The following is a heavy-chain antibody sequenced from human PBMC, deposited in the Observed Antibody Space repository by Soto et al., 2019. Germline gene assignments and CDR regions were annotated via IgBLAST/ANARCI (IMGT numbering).Heavy chain of an antibody. CDR1: GYTFTSYG. V-gene: IGHV1-18*04. CDR2: ISAYNGNT. J-gene: IGHJ5*02. D-gene: IGHD6-13*01. Sequence: AASVKVSCKASGYTFTSYGISWVRQAPGQGLEWMGWISAYNGNTNYAQKLQGRVTMTTDTSTSTAYMELRSLRSDDTAVYYCARLPGYSSSWYEFWFDPWGQGTLVTVSS. CDR3: ARLPGYSSSWYEFWFDP.